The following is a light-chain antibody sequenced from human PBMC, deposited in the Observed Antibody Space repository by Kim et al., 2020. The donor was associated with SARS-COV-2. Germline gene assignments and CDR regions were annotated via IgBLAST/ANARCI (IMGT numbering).Light chain of an antibody. J-gene: IGLJ2*01. CDR3: QVWDTSTEHIL. CDR2: YDA. Sequence: APGRTARINWGGTNIGGNSVNCYQQRPGQAPVLVIYYDADRPSGIPERFSGSNSGNTATLTISGVEAGDEADYYCQVWDTSTEHILFGGGTQLTVL. V-gene: IGLV3-21*04. CDR1: NIGGNS.